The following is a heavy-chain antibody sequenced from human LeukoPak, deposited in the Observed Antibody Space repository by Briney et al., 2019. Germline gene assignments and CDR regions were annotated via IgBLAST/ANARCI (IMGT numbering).Heavy chain of an antibody. J-gene: IGHJ4*02. V-gene: IGHV1-18*01. CDR2: ISGYDGNT. CDR3: ARTVTTSSYYFDY. CDR1: GYTFTSYG. Sequence: ASVKVSFKASGYTFTSYGISWVRQAPGQGLEWMGWISGYDGNTNYAQKLRGRVTMTTDTSTSTAYMDLRSPRSDDTALYYCARTVTTSSYYFDYWGQGTLVTVSS. D-gene: IGHD4-17*01.